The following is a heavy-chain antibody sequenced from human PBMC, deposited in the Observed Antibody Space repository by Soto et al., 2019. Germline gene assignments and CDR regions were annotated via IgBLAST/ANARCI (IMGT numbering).Heavy chain of an antibody. J-gene: IGHJ6*02. V-gene: IGHV1-69*01. CDR2: IIPIFGTA. CDR3: ARAKGYCSGGSCYAGYYYYGMDV. CDR1: GGTFSSYA. D-gene: IGHD2-15*01. Sequence: QVQLVQSGAEVKKPGSSVKVSCKASGGTFSSYAISWVRQAPGQGLEWMGGIIPIFGTANYAQKFQGRVTINADESTSTAYMELSSLISEDTAVYYCARAKGYCSGGSCYAGYYYYGMDVWGQGTTVTVSS.